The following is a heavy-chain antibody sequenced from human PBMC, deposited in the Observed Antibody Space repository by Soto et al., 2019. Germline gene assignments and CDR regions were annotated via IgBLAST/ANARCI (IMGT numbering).Heavy chain of an antibody. CDR3: ARAYHYYGAGSYPFDY. CDR2: IYYSGST. CDR1: GGSISSGDYY. J-gene: IGHJ4*02. D-gene: IGHD3-10*01. V-gene: IGHV4-30-4*01. Sequence: SETLSITCTVSGGSISSGDYYLSWIRQPPGKGLEWIGYIYYSGSTYYNPSLKSRVTISVDTSKDQSSLKRSSVTAADTAVYYCARAYHYYGAGSYPFDYWGQGTLVTVSS.